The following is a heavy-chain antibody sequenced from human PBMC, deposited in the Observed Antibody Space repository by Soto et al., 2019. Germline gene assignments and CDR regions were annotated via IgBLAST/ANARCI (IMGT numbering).Heavy chain of an antibody. J-gene: IGHJ2*01. CDR3: AREITGDWHFDL. V-gene: IGHV4-31*03. D-gene: IGHD7-27*01. Sequence: QVQLQESGPGLVKPSQTLSLTCTVSGGSINTGGFYWNWIRQHPGKGLEWIGYIYYTGTTYYTPSLXSXXTMTVDTSKNQFSLKLSSVTAADTAVYYCAREITGDWHFDLWGRGTLVTVSS. CDR2: IYYTGTT. CDR1: GGSINTGGFY.